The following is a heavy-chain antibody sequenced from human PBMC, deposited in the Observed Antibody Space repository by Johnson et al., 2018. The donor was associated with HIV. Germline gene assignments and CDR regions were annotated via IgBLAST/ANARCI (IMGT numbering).Heavy chain of an antibody. J-gene: IGHJ3*02. CDR1: DFTLSNYA. V-gene: IGHV3-30*04. CDR2: ISYDGSNK. CDR3: ARDKGYYGSGTDAFDI. Sequence: QVQLVESGGGLVQPGGSLRLSCAASDFTLSNYAMHWVRQAPGKGLEWVAVISYDGSNKYYADSVKGRFIISRDNSKNTLYLQMDSLRAEDTAVYYCARDKGYYGSGTDAFDIWGQGTMVTVSS. D-gene: IGHD3-10*01.